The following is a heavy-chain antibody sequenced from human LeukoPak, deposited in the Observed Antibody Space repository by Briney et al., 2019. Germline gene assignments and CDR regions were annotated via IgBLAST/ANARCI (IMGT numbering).Heavy chain of an antibody. V-gene: IGHV3-30*18. D-gene: IGHD6-19*01. Sequence: PGGSLRLSCAVSGFTFSSYGMHWVRQAPGKGLEWVAVISYDGSNKYYADSVKGRFTISRDNSKNTLFLQMNSLRAEDTAEYYCAKDGGYSSGWWIDYWGQGTLVTVSS. J-gene: IGHJ4*02. CDR3: AKDGGYSSGWWIDY. CDR1: GFTFSSYG. CDR2: ISYDGSNK.